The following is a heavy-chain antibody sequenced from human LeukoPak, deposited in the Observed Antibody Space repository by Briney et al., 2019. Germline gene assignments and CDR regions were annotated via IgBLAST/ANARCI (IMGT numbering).Heavy chain of an antibody. J-gene: IGHJ5*02. CDR1: GYTFTSYY. Sequence: ASVKVSCKASGYTFTSYYIYWVRQAPGQGLEWMGIINPSGGSTSYAQKFQGRVTMTRDTSTSTVYMELSSLRYEDTAVDYCAREKLVQTGGSFDPLGQGTLVTVSS. CDR2: INPSGGST. V-gene: IGHV1-46*01. CDR3: AREKLVQTGGSFDP. D-gene: IGHD6-6*01.